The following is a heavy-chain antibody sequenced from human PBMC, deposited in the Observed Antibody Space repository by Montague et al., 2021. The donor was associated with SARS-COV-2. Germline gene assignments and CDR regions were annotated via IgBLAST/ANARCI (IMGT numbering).Heavy chain of an antibody. CDR2: ISDSGST. V-gene: IGHV4-59*08. D-gene: IGHD2-15*01. CDR3: ARHYSATLPAVY. CDR1: GGSISSFY. Sequence: SETLSLTCTVSGGSISSFYWSWFRQPPGKGLEWIGYISDSGSTNYNPSLTSRVTMSVDTPKNHFSLKVNSVTAADTAVYYCARHYSATLPAVYWGQGTLVTVSS. J-gene: IGHJ4*02.